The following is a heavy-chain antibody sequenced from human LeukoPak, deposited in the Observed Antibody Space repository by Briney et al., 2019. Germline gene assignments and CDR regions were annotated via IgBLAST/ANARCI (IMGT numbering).Heavy chain of an antibody. CDR1: GYSISSGYY. V-gene: IGHV4-38-2*02. CDR2: IYHSGST. Sequence: PSETLSLTCTVSGYSISSGYYWGWIRQPPGKGLEWIGSIYHSGSTYYNPSLKSRVTILVDTSKNQFSLKLSSVTAADTAGYYCARINPGEWLDPVDYWGQGTLVTVSS. CDR3: ARINPGEWLDPVDY. D-gene: IGHD6-19*01. J-gene: IGHJ4*02.